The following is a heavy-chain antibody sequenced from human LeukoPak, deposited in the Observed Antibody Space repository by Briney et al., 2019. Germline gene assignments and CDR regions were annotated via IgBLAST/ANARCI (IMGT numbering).Heavy chain of an antibody. D-gene: IGHD5-24*01. Sequence: SETRSLTCAVYGGSFSDYYWSWIRQPPGKGLEWIGEINNSGSTNYNPSLKSRVTISVDTSKNQFSLKLSSVTAADTAVYYCARGGRRGYNDFDYWGQGTLVTVPS. V-gene: IGHV4-34*01. CDR1: GGSFSDYY. J-gene: IGHJ4*02. CDR2: INNSGST. CDR3: ARGGRRGYNDFDY.